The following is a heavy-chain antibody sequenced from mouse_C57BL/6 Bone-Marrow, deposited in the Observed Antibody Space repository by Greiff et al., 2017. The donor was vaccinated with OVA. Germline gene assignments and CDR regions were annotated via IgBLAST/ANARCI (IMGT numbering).Heavy chain of an antibody. V-gene: IGHV1-52*01. J-gene: IGHJ1*03. CDR3: ARPGSSYGWYFDV. CDR2: IDPSDSET. D-gene: IGHD1-1*01. CDR1: GYTFTSYW. Sequence: VKLQQPGAELVRPGSSVKLSCKASGYTFTSYWMHWVKQRPIQGLEWIGNIDPSDSETHYNQKFKDKATLTVDKSSSTAYMQLSSLTSEDSAVYYCARPGSSYGWYFDVWGTGTTVTVSS.